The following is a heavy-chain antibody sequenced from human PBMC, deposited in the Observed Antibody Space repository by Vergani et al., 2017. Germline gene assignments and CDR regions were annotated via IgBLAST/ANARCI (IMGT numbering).Heavy chain of an antibody. Sequence: QVQLVQSGAELKKPGASVSVSCKGSSHTFQTYGISWVRQAPGQGLEWMGWISAYNGNTNYAQKLQGRVTMTTDTSTSTAYMELRSLRSDDTAVYYCARAVRGIAARPGFDPWGQGTLVTVSS. D-gene: IGHD6-6*01. CDR1: SHTFQTYG. V-gene: IGHV1-18*01. CDR2: ISAYNGNT. J-gene: IGHJ5*02. CDR3: ARAVRGIAARPGFDP.